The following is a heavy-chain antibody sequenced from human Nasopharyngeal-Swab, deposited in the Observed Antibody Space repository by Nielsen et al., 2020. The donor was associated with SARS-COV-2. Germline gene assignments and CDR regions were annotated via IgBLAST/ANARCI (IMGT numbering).Heavy chain of an antibody. CDR1: GFTFSSYA. V-gene: IGHV3-23*01. Sequence: GGSLRLSCAASGFTFSSYAMSWVRQAPGKGLEWVSAISGSGGSTYYADSVKGRFTISRDNSKNTLYLQMNSLRAEDTALYYCAKTMVYSSSSYYFDYWGQGTLVTVSS. CDR3: AKTMVYSSSSYYFDY. J-gene: IGHJ4*02. CDR2: ISGSGGST. D-gene: IGHD6-6*01.